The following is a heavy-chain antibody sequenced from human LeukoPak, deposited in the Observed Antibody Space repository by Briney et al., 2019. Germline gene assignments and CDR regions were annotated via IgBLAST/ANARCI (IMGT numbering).Heavy chain of an antibody. J-gene: IGHJ4*02. Sequence: GGSLRLSCAVTGVNFESYEMNWVRQAPGKGLEWVSFIRGSANTIYYAASVKGRFTTSRDNARNSLSLQMTSLRAEDTAVYYCARTSVAAAISPYYFDYWGQGTLVTVSS. D-gene: IGHD2-2*02. CDR3: ARTSVAAAISPYYFDY. V-gene: IGHV3-48*03. CDR2: IRGSANTI. CDR1: GVNFESYE.